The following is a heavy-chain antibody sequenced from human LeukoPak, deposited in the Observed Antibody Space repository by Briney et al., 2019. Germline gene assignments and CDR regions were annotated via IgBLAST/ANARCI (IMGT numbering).Heavy chain of an antibody. Sequence: ASVKVSCKASGYTFTSYGISWVRQAPGQGLEWMGWISAYNGNTNYAQKLQGRVTMTTDTSTSTAYMELRSLRPDDTAVYYCAREGWSGTMVRGAPFAYYYYGMDVWGQGTTVTVSS. CDR1: GYTFTSYG. CDR3: AREGWSGTMVRGAPFAYYYYGMDV. V-gene: IGHV1-18*01. CDR2: ISAYNGNT. D-gene: IGHD3-10*01. J-gene: IGHJ6*02.